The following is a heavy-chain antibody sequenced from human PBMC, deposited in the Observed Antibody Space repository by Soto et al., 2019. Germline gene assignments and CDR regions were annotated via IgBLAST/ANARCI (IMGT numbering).Heavy chain of an antibody. D-gene: IGHD6-13*01. Sequence: QVQLQESGPGLVEPSGTLSLTCAVSGASISNTDWWSWVCQPPGKGLEWIGEIYHSGTTNCDPSLKSRVTISLDKSKSQFSLKLTSVTAADTAVYYCAIPGAGDFDYWGRGTLVTVSS. J-gene: IGHJ4*02. CDR1: GASISNTDW. CDR2: IYHSGTT. V-gene: IGHV4-4*02. CDR3: AIPGAGDFDY.